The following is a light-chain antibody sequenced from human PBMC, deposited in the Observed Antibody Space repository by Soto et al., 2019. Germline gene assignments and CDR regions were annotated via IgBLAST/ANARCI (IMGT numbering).Light chain of an antibody. J-gene: IGLJ1*01. CDR2: GVR. Sequence: QSVLTQPTSVSGSPGQSIAIPCTGNGNDIGAYDYVSWYQQHPGKAPRLLIHGVRNRPPGISSRFSGFKSGLTASLTISGLQAEDEDDYYCSSFTTSRLYVFGPGTKVTVL. V-gene: IGLV2-14*01. CDR3: SSFTTSRLYV. CDR1: GNDIGAYDY.